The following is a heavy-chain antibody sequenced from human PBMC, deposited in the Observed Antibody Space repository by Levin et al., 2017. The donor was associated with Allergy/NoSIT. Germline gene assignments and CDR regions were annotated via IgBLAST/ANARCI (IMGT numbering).Heavy chain of an antibody. CDR2: ISGSGTST. CDR3: AKYSGYELY. Sequence: ETLSLTCAASGFTFSSYAMSWVRQAPGKGLEWVSAISGSGTSTYYADSVKGRFTISRDNSKNTLYLQMNSLRAEDTAVYYCAKYSGYELYWGQGTLVTVSS. V-gene: IGHV3-23*01. CDR1: GFTFSSYA. D-gene: IGHD5-12*01. J-gene: IGHJ4*02.